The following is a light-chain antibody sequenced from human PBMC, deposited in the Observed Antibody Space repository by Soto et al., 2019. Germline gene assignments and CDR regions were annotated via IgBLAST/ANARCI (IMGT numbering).Light chain of an antibody. CDR2: RNN. Sequence: QSVLTQPPSASGTPGQRVNISCSGSSSNIGSNYVYWYRQFPGTAPKLLIQRNNQRPSGVPARFSGSKSGTSASLAISGLRSEDEADYYCSSCASSNTLVVFGGGTKVTVL. V-gene: IGLV1-47*01. J-gene: IGLJ3*02. CDR3: SSCASSNTLVV. CDR1: SSNIGSNY.